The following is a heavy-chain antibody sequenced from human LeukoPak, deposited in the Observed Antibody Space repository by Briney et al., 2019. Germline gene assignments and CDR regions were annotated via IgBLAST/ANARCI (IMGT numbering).Heavy chain of an antibody. CDR3: ARGRNIEMTTMSGGSDY. D-gene: IGHD5-24*01. CDR1: GYTFTDYY. J-gene: IGHJ4*02. CDR2: LNPNSGDT. Sequence: ASVKVSSKASGYTFTDYYMHWVRQAPGQGLEWMGWLNPNSGDTNYAQKFQGRVSMTRDTSISTAYMDLSDLRSDDTAVYYCARGRNIEMTTMSGGSDYWGQGTLVTVSS. V-gene: IGHV1-2*02.